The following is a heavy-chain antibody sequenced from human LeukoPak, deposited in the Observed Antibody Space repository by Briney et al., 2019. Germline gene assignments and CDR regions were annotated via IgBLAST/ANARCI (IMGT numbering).Heavy chain of an antibody. J-gene: IGHJ4*02. V-gene: IGHV1-2*06. CDR2: INPNSGGT. D-gene: IGHD3-10*01. CDR1: GYTFTGYY. CDR3: ARAPYGPGSYYKGDY. Sequence: ASVKVSCKASGYTFTGYYMHWVRQAPGQGLEWMGRINPNSGGTNYAQKFQGRVTMTRDTSISTAYMELSRLRSDDTAVYYCARAPYGPGSYYKGDYWGQGTLVTVSS.